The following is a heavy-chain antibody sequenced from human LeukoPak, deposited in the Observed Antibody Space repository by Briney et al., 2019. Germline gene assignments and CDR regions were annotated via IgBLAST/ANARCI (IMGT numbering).Heavy chain of an antibody. CDR3: AKGNSYYYFDY. CDR1: GFTFGNYA. CDR2: LTSSGDDT. V-gene: IGHV3-23*01. D-gene: IGHD4-11*01. Sequence: GGSLRLSCAASGFTFGNYAITWVRQAPGKGLEWVSSLTSSGDDTYYSDSVKGRFTISRDNSRNTLYLHMNSLRAEDTAVYYCAKGNSYYYFDYWGQGILVTVSS. J-gene: IGHJ4*02.